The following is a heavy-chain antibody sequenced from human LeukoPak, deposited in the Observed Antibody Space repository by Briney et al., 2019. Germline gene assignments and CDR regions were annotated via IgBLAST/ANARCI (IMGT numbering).Heavy chain of an antibody. V-gene: IGHV1-18*01. D-gene: IGHD1-20*01. CDR3: ARAGETNWNDAILYYYYYMDV. CDR1: GYTFNNYD. J-gene: IGHJ6*03. Sequence: ASVKVSCKASGYTFNNYDITWVRQAPGQGLEWMGWISAYTGDTTYTHKLQGRVTMTTDTSTSTAYMELRSLRSDDTAVYYCARAGETNWNDAILYYYYYMDVWGKGTTVTVSS. CDR2: ISAYTGDT.